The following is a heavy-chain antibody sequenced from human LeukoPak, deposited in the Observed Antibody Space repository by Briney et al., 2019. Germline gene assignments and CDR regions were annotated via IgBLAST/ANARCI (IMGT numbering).Heavy chain of an antibody. V-gene: IGHV5-51*01. Sequence: WIRQPAGKGLEWMGIIYPGDSDTRYSPSFQGQVTISADKSISTAYLQWSSLKASDTAMYYCARREEAAGTHYWGQGTLVTVSS. CDR3: ARREEAAGTHY. J-gene: IGHJ4*02. D-gene: IGHD6-13*01. CDR2: IYPGDSDT.